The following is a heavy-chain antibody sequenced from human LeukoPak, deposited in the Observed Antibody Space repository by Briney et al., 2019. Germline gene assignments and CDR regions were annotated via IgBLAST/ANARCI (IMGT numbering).Heavy chain of an antibody. CDR1: GFTFSSYA. CDR3: ASYSYYYDSSGYFDY. J-gene: IGHJ4*02. D-gene: IGHD3-22*01. V-gene: IGHV3-23*01. Sequence: AGGSLRLSCAASGFTFSSYAMSWVRKAPGKGLEWVSGISGSGDNTYYADSVKGRFTISRDNSKNTLYVQVNSLGTEDTAVYYCASYSYYYDSSGYFDYWGQGTLVTVSS. CDR2: ISGSGDNT.